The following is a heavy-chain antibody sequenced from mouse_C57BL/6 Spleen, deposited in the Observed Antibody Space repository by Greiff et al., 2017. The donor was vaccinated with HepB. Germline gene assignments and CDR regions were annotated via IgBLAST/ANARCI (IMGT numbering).Heavy chain of an antibody. V-gene: IGHV1-81*01. J-gene: IGHJ4*01. CDR2: IYPRSDNT. CDR3: ARYDGYYKAMDY. Sequence: VQLQQSGAELARPGASVKLSCKASGYTFTSYGISWVKQRTGQGLEWIGEIYPRSDNTYYNEKFKGKATLTADKSSSTAYMELRSLTSEDSAVYFCARYDGYYKAMDYWGQGTSVTVSS. CDR1: GYTFTSYG. D-gene: IGHD2-3*01.